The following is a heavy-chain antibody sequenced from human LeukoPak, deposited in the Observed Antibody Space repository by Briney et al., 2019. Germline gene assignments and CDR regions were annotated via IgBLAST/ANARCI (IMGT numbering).Heavy chain of an antibody. J-gene: IGHJ5*02. V-gene: IGHV3-21*01. Sequence: GGSLRLSCAASGFTYSSYIMNWVRRAPGKGLEWVSSISPSGSHKYYADSVKGRFTISRDNAKNSLYLQMNSLRAEDTAVYYCARDVHPSSSSGRREHPWGQGTLVTVSS. CDR3: ARDVHPSSSSGRREHP. D-gene: IGHD6-6*01. CDR1: GFTYSSYI. CDR2: ISPSGSHK.